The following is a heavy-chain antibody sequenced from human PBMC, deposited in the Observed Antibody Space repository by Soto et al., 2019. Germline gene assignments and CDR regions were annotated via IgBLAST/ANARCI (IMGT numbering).Heavy chain of an antibody. CDR3: AKTYYYDSSAEFGI. D-gene: IGHD3-22*01. Sequence: ASVKVSCKASGGTFSSYAISWVRQAPGQGLEWMGGIIPIFGTANYAQKFQGRVTITADESTSTAYMELSSLRSEDTAVYYCAKTYYYDSSAEFGIWGQGTMVT. CDR1: GGTFSSYA. CDR2: IIPIFGTA. V-gene: IGHV1-69*13. J-gene: IGHJ3*02.